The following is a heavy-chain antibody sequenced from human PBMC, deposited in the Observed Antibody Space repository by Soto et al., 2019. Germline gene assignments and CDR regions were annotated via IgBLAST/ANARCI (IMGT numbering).Heavy chain of an antibody. CDR3: ARDRRSIAAAGYFDL. D-gene: IGHD6-13*01. CDR1: GYTFTSYG. Sequence: QFQLVQSGAEVKKPGASVKVSCKASGYTFTSYGISWVRQAPGQGLEWMGWISAYQGNTNYAQNLQGRVTMTTDTSTSTAYMELRSLRSDDTAVYYCARDRRSIAAAGYFDLWGRGTLVTVSS. V-gene: IGHV1-18*01. J-gene: IGHJ2*01. CDR2: ISAYQGNT.